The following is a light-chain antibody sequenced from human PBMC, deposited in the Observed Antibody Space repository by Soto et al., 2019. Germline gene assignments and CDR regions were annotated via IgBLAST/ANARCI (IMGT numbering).Light chain of an antibody. V-gene: IGKV1-12*01. CDR3: QQANSFPT. CDR2: GAS. J-gene: IGKJ5*01. Sequence: DVQMTQSPSSVSAYGGDRVTITCRSSQDISTWLAWYQPKPGKAPSLLIYGASNLQRGVPSRFSVRGSGTEFTLTISSLQPEDFATYYCQQANSFPTFGRGTRLEIK. CDR1: QDISTW.